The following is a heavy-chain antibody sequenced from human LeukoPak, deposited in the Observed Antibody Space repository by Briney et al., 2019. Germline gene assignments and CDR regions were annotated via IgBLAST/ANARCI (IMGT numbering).Heavy chain of an antibody. D-gene: IGHD1-7*01. CDR3: TREIGGTTVHY. V-gene: IGHV4-34*01. CDR2: VYSSGRT. J-gene: IGHJ4*01. Sequence: SETLSLTCAVYGGSFSGYYWGWIRQPPGEGLEWIGSVYSSGRTYYNPSLTSRVTVSADTSKNQFSLKLSSVTAADTAVYYCTREIGGTTVHYWGHGMLVTVSS. CDR1: GGSFSGYY.